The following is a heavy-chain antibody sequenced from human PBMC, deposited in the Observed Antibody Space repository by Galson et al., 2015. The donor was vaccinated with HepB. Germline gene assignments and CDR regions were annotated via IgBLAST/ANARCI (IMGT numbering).Heavy chain of an antibody. CDR3: ANQADPGSNFDY. CDR1: GFTFSSYA. V-gene: IGHV3-23*01. CDR2: ISGSGGST. D-gene: IGHD3-10*01. Sequence: SLRLSCAASGFTFSSYAMSWVRQAPGKGLEWVSAISGSGGSTYYADSVKGRFTISRDNSKNTLYLQMNSLRAEDTAVYYCANQADPGSNFDYWGQGTLVTVSS. J-gene: IGHJ4*02.